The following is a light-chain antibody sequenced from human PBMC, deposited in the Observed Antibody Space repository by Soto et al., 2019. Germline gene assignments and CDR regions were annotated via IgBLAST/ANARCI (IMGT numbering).Light chain of an antibody. CDR2: GAT. CDR1: QSVSSRY. V-gene: IGKV3-20*01. J-gene: IGKJ3*01. CDR3: QQYSNSPFT. Sequence: EIVLTQSPGTLSISPGERATLSCRASQSVSSRYVAWHQQKPGQAPRLLLSGATNRATGIPDRFSGSGSGTDFTLTISRLEPEDFAVYYCQQYSNSPFTFGPGTKVDIK.